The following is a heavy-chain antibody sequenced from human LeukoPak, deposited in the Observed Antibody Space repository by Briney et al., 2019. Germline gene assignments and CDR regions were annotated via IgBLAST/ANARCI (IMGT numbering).Heavy chain of an antibody. CDR3: ARVAAAGSRDFDY. J-gene: IGHJ4*02. Sequence: PSETLSLTCTVSGGSISSGGYYWSWIRQHPGKGLEWIGYIYYSGSTYYNPSLKSRVTISVDTSKNQFSLKLSSVTAADTAVYYCARVAAAGSRDFDYWGQGTLVTVSS. D-gene: IGHD6-13*01. V-gene: IGHV4-31*03. CDR1: GGSISSGGYY. CDR2: IYYSGST.